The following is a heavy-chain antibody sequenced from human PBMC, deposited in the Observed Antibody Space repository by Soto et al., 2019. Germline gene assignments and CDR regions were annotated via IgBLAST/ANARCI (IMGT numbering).Heavy chain of an antibody. D-gene: IGHD2-15*01. CDR3: ARTSDCSGGSCYSGFDY. Sequence: QVQLQQWGAGLLKPSETLSLTCAVYGGSFSGYYWSWIRQPPGKGLEWIGEINHSGSTNYNPSLTSRVTISVDTSKNQFSLKLSSVTAADTAVYYCARTSDCSGGSCYSGFDYWGQGTLVTVSS. CDR1: GGSFSGYY. CDR2: INHSGST. J-gene: IGHJ4*02. V-gene: IGHV4-34*01.